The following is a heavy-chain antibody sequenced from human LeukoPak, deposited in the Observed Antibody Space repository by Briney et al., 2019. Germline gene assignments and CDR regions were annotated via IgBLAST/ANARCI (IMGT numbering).Heavy chain of an antibody. V-gene: IGHV3-23*01. CDR2: ISGSGGST. CDR1: GFTFNNFA. CDR3: ARLQWGGSSSWGNWFDP. Sequence: PGGSLRLSCAASGFTFNNFAMSWVRQAPGKGLEWVSAISGSGGSTYYADSVKGRFTISRDNSKNTLYLQMNSLRAEDTAVYYCARLQWGGSSSWGNWFDPWGQGTLVTVSS. J-gene: IGHJ5*02. D-gene: IGHD6-6*01.